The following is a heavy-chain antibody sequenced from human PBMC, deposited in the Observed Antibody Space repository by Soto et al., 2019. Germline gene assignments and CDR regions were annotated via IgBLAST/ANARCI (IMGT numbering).Heavy chain of an antibody. CDR1: GGSISSGGYY. J-gene: IGHJ6*02. V-gene: IGHV4-31*03. CDR3: ARDLKSSLGGMDV. Sequence: PSETLSLTCTVSGGSISSGGYYWSWIRQHPGKGLEWIGYIYYSGSTYYNPSLKSRVTMSVDTSKNQFSLKLSSVTAADTAVYYCARDLKSSLGGMDVWGQGTTVTVSS. CDR2: IYYSGST.